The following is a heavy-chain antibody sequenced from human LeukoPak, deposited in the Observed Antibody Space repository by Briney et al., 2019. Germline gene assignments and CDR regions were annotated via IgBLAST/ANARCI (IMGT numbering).Heavy chain of an antibody. J-gene: IGHJ6*02. V-gene: IGHV1-2*02. CDR2: INPNTGAT. D-gene: IGHD2-15*01. CDR1: GCTFSSYA. CDR3: ASVGVVADYGLDV. Sequence: ASVTLSFTASGCTFSSYAISWERQAPGQGLEWMGRINPNTGATTYARRFQGRVTFTMDTSISTACMDLSRLRPDDTAVYYCASVGVVADYGLDVWGQGTTVTVSS.